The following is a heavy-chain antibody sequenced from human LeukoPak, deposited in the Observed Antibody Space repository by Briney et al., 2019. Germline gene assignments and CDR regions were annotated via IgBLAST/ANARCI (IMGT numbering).Heavy chain of an antibody. Sequence: SETLSLTCAVSGHSISSGYYWGWIRQSPGKGLEWIGSIYHRGTTYYNPSLKRRVTISVDTSKNQFSLKLSSVTAADTAVYYCARIAMFYYESSGYYSDYWGQGTLVTVSS. J-gene: IGHJ4*02. D-gene: IGHD3-22*01. CDR1: GHSISSGYY. CDR3: ARIAMFYYESSGYYSDY. V-gene: IGHV4-38-2*01. CDR2: IYHRGTT.